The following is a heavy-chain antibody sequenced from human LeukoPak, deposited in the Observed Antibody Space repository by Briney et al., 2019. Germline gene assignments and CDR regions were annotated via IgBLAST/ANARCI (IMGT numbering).Heavy chain of an antibody. V-gene: IGHV3-53*01. CDR2: IYSGGST. J-gene: IGHJ2*01. CDR3: AQSVGSSSGYAFDL. D-gene: IGHD3-22*01. CDR1: GFTVSSNY. Sequence: GGSLRLSCAASGFTVSSNYMSWVRKAPGKGLEWVSVIYSGGSTYYADSVKGRFTISRDNSKNTLYLQMNSLRAEDTAVYYCAQSVGSSSGYAFDLWGRGTLVTVSS.